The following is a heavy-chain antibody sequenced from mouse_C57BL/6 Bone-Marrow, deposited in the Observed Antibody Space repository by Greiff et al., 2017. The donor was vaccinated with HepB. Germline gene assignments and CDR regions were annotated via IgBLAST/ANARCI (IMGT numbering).Heavy chain of an antibody. CDR2: ISGGGGNT. CDR1: GFTFSSYT. V-gene: IGHV5-9*01. J-gene: IGHJ4*01. CDR3: ARRGYDRYAMDY. Sequence: EVQLVESGGGLVKPGGSLKLSCAASGFTFSSYTMSWVRQTPEKRLEWVATISGGGGNTYYPDSVKGRCTISRDNAKNTLYLQMSSLRSEDTALYYCARRGYDRYAMDYWGQGTSVTVSS. D-gene: IGHD2-2*01.